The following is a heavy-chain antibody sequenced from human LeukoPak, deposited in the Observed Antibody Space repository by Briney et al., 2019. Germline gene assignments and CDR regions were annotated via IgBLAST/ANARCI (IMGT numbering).Heavy chain of an antibody. CDR3: ARGRSSELLWFGELNY. D-gene: IGHD3-10*01. CDR2: IIPIFGTA. J-gene: IGHJ4*02. CDR1: GGTFSSYA. V-gene: IGHV1-69*01. Sequence: ASVKVSCKASGGTFSSYAISGVRQAPGQGLEWMGGIIPIFGTANYAQKFQGRVTITADESTSTAYMELSSLRSEDTAVYYCARGRSSELLWFGELNYWGQGTLVTVSS.